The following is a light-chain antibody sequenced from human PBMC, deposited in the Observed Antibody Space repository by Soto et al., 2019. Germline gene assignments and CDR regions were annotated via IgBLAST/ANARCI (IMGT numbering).Light chain of an antibody. J-gene: IGKJ1*01. Sequence: EIVLTQSPGTLSLSPGERATLSCRASQSVSSSYLAWYQQKPGQAPRLLMYGASSRATGLPDRFSGSGSGTDFTLTISRLEAEDVPVYYCQQYGRSLPWTFGQGTKVEIK. CDR1: QSVSSSY. CDR2: GAS. V-gene: IGKV3-20*01. CDR3: QQYGRSLPWT.